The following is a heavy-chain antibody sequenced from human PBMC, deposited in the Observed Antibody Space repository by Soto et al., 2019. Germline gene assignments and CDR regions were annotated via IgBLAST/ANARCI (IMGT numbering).Heavy chain of an antibody. D-gene: IGHD6-19*01. Sequence: QVQLVQSGAEEKKPGASVKVSCKASGYTFTGYSMHWVRQAPGQRLEWMGWINAGNGNTKYSRKFQGRVTITMDTSASTAYMELSSLRSEDTAVYYCASAVAVPADFDYWGQGTLVTFSS. CDR2: INAGNGNT. CDR1: GYTFTGYS. J-gene: IGHJ4*02. V-gene: IGHV1-3*05. CDR3: ASAVAVPADFDY.